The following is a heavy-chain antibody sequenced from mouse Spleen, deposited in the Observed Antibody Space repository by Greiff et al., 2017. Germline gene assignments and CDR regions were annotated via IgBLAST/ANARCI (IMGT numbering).Heavy chain of an antibody. CDR1: GYTFTSYW. CDR3: ARITTVVATRGYFDY. V-gene: IGHV1-64*01. J-gene: IGHJ2*01. Sequence: QVQLQQPGAELVKPGASVKLSCKASGYTFTSYWMHWVKQRPGQGLEWIGMIHPNSGSTNYNEKFKSKATLTVDKSSSTAYMQLSSLTSEDSAVYYCARITTVVATRGYFDYWGQGTTLTVSS. D-gene: IGHD1-1*01. CDR2: IHPNSGST.